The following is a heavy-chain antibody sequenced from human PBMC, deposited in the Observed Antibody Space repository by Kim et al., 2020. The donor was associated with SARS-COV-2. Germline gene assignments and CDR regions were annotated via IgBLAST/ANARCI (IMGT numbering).Heavy chain of an antibody. CDR3: ARVAAAHEGLDY. Sequence: GGSLRLSCAASGFTFSSYSMNWVRQAPGKGLEWVSSISSSSSYIYYADSVKGRFTISRDNAKNSLYLQMNSLRAEDTAVYYCARVAAAHEGLDYWGQGTLVTVSS. D-gene: IGHD6-13*01. J-gene: IGHJ4*02. CDR2: ISSSSSYI. CDR1: GFTFSSYS. V-gene: IGHV3-21*01.